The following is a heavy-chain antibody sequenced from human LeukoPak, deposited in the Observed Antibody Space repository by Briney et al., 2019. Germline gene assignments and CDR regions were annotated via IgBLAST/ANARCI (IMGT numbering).Heavy chain of an antibody. CDR2: IYYSVTS. V-gene: IGHV4-59*01. CDR3: ARGSGGDGSGSL. D-gene: IGHD3-10*01. CDR1: GGSISTYY. Sequence: SETLSLTCTVSGGSISTYYWSWIRQPPGKGLEWIGYIYYSVTSDYNPSLKSRVTMSVDMSTNQISLKLSSVTAADTAVYYCARGSGGDGSGSLWGRGTLVTVSS. J-gene: IGHJ4*02.